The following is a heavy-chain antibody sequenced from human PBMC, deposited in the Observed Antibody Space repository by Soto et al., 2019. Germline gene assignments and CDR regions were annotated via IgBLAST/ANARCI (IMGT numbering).Heavy chain of an antibody. Sequence: GESLKISCKGSGYSFTSYWIGWVRQMPGKGLEWMGIIYPGDSDTRYSPSFQGQVTISADKSINTAYLQWSSLKASDTAMYYCARLKDGRYSSGQGLYYYYYMDVWGKGTTVTVSS. CDR3: ARLKDGRYSSGQGLYYYYYMDV. D-gene: IGHD6-19*01. J-gene: IGHJ6*03. V-gene: IGHV5-51*01. CDR1: GYSFTSYW. CDR2: IYPGDSDT.